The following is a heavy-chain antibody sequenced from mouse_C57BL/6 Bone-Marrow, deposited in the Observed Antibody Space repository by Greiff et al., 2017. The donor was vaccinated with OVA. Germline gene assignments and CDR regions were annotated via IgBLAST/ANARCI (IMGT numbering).Heavy chain of an antibody. CDR2: IDPENGDT. CDR3: TRVYYGSSDYAMDY. D-gene: IGHD1-1*01. CDR1: GFNIKDDY. Sequence: VQLQQSGAELVRPGASVKLSCTASGFNIKDDYMHWVKQRPEQGLEWIGWIDPENGDTEYASEFQGKATITADTSSNTAYLQLSSLTSEDTAVYYCTRVYYGSSDYAMDYWGQGTSVTVSS. V-gene: IGHV14-4*01. J-gene: IGHJ4*01.